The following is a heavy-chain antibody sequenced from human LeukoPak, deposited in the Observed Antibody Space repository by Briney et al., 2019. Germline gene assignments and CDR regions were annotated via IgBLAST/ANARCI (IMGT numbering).Heavy chain of an antibody. CDR3: ARDRHVPGLYYYYMDV. CDR2: ISSSSSYI. J-gene: IGHJ6*03. V-gene: IGHV3-21*01. Sequence: GGSLRLSCAASGFTFSSYSMNWVRQAPGKGLEWVSSISSSSSYIYYADSVKGRFTIPRDNAKNSLYLQMNSLRPEDTAVYFCARDRHVPGLYYYYMDVWGKGTTVTVSS. D-gene: IGHD6-6*01. CDR1: GFTFSSYS.